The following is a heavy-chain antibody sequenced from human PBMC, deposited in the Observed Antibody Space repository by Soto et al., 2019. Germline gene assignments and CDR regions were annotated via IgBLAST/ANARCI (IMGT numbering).Heavy chain of an antibody. CDR3: ARARWIVDTAMGHDAFDI. V-gene: IGHV4-34*01. CDR2: INHSGST. D-gene: IGHD5-18*01. Sequence: PSETLSLTCAVYGGSFSGYYWSWIRQPPGKGLEWIGEINHSGSTNYNPSLKSRVTISVDTSKNQFSLKLSSVTAADTAVYYCARARWIVDTAMGHDAFDIWGQGTMVTVSS. J-gene: IGHJ3*02. CDR1: GGSFSGYY.